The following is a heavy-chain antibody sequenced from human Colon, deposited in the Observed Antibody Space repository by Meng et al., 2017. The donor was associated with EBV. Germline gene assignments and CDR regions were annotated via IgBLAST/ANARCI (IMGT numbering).Heavy chain of an antibody. Sequence: VAGAGVVELPETPPLTCSASGGSTSSDHYYWGWVREPPGKGVQWFGTIYHSGTTSYTPSLQSRVTMFVDTSKNQFSLMLTSVTATDTAVYYCARGRGGSGRDCWGHGTLVTVSS. J-gene: IGHJ4*01. CDR2: IYHSGTT. CDR1: GGSTSSDHYY. CDR3: ARGRGGSGRDC. D-gene: IGHD3-10*01. V-gene: IGHV4-39*01.